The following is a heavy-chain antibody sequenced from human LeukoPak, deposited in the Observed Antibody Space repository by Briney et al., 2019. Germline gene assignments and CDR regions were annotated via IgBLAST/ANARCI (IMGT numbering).Heavy chain of an antibody. V-gene: IGHV3-23*01. Sequence: PGGSLRLSCAASGFTFSSYAMRWVRQAPGKGLEWVSTISGSGGITDYADSVKGRLTISRDNSKNTRYLQMNSLRGEDTAVYYCAKAQGTTYYFDYWGQGTLVTVSS. CDR1: GFTFSSYA. J-gene: IGHJ4*02. CDR3: AKAQGTTYYFDY. CDR2: ISGSGGIT. D-gene: IGHD2/OR15-2a*01.